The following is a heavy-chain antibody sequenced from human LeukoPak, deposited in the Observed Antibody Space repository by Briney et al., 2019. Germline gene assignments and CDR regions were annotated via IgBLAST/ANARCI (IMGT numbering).Heavy chain of an antibody. J-gene: IGHJ4*02. D-gene: IGHD4-17*01. CDR3: TRDLLGFATTPLSD. CDR1: GYTFTNYY. CDR2: INPNRGDT. V-gene: IGHV1-2*02. Sequence: ASVRVSSKASGYTFTNYYMHWVRHAPGHGLEWMGWINPNRGDTNYAQKFQGRVTMTRDTSISTAFMELTRLTSDDTAVYYCTRDLLGFATTPLSDWGQGTLVTVSS.